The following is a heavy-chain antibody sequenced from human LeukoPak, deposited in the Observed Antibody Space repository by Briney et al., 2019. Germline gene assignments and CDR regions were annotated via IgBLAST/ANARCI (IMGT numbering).Heavy chain of an antibody. J-gene: IGHJ6*03. CDR2: ISAYNGNT. D-gene: IGHD3-22*01. Sequence: ASVKVSCKASGYTFTSYGISWVRQAPGQGLEWMGWISAYNGNTNYAQKLQGRVTMTTDTSTSTAYMELRSLRSDDTAVCYCARVFKDYDTNYYYMDVWGKGTTVTISS. CDR1: GYTFTSYG. V-gene: IGHV1-18*01. CDR3: ARVFKDYDTNYYYMDV.